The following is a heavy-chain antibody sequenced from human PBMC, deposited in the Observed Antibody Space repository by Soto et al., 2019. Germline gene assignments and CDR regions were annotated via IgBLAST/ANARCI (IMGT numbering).Heavy chain of an antibody. J-gene: IGHJ4*02. V-gene: IGHV4-38-2*01. CDR3: ARGWYYFDF. CDR1: VEPMTSGYY. D-gene: IGHD2-15*01. CDR2: IYYGGTT. Sequence: PSETLSLTCDFSVEPMTSGYYCGWIRQSPGKGLEWIGSIYYGGTTYYNPSLRSRLAISIDTSKNQFSLRLSSVTAADTALYYCARGWYYFDFWGQGTLVTVSS.